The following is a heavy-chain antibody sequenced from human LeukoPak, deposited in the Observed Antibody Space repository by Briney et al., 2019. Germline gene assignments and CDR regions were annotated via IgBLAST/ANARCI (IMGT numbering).Heavy chain of an antibody. CDR2: ISYDGSNK. D-gene: IGHD2-2*01. CDR1: GFTFSIYG. V-gene: IGHV3-30*03. CDR3: ARDGCSSTSCYDY. J-gene: IGHJ4*02. Sequence: GGSLRLSCAASGFTFSIYGMHWVRQAPGKGLEWVAVISYDGSNKYYADSVKGRFTISRDNSKNTLYLQMNSLRAEDTAVYYCARDGCSSTSCYDYWGQGTLVTVSS.